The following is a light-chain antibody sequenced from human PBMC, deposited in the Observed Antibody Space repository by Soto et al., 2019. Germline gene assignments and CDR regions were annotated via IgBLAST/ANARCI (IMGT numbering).Light chain of an antibody. J-gene: IGKJ1*01. CDR1: QSISSSY. V-gene: IGKV3-20*01. Sequence: EIVLTQSPGTLSLSPGERATLACRASQSISSSYLAWYQQKPGQAPRLLIYGVSGRAPGIPDRFSGSGSGTDFTLTISRLEPEDFAVYYCQQYGTSPPWTFGQGTKVEI. CDR2: GVS. CDR3: QQYGTSPPWT.